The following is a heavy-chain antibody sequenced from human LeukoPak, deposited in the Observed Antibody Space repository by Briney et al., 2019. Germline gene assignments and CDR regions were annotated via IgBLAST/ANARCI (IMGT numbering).Heavy chain of an antibody. CDR1: GGTFSSYA. Sequence: ASVKVSCKASGGTFSSYAISWVRQAPGQGLEWMGRIIPIFGIANYAQKFQGRVTITADKSTSTAYMELSSLRSEDTAVYYCARVSSGYYGMDVWGQGTTATVSS. V-gene: IGHV1-69*04. CDR2: IIPIFGIA. CDR3: ARVSSGYYGMDV. J-gene: IGHJ6*02. D-gene: IGHD3-22*01.